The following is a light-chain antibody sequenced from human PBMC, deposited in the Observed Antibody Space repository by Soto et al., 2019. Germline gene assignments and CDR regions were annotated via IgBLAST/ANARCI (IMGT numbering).Light chain of an antibody. Sequence: DIQMTQSPSTLSASVGERVTITCRASQSISSWLAWYQQKPGKAPKLLIYKASSSESGLPSRFSGSGSGTEFSLTISSLQPDDSASYYCQQYHSYPMYTFGQGTKLEIK. CDR3: QQYHSYPMYT. J-gene: IGKJ2*01. V-gene: IGKV1-5*03. CDR2: KAS. CDR1: QSISSW.